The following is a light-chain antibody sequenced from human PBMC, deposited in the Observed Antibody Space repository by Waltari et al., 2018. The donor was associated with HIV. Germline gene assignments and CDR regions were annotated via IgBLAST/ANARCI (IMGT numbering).Light chain of an antibody. CDR3: AACDDSLNGPV. Sequence: QSVLTQAPSASGTPGQRVTISCSGSSSNIETNTVNWYQQLPGTAPKLLIYSSNRRPSGVPARCSGSKSGTAASLAISGLQAEDEADYYCAACDDSLNGPVFGGGTKLTVL. V-gene: IGLV1-44*01. CDR2: SSN. J-gene: IGLJ2*01. CDR1: SSNIETNT.